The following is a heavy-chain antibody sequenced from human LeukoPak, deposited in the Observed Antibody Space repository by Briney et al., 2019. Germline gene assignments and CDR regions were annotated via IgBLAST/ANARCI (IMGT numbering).Heavy chain of an antibody. CDR2: MNPNSANT. CDR1: VYTFTSYD. V-gene: IGHV1-8*01. J-gene: IGHJ4*02. D-gene: IGHD3-10*01. Sequence: ASVKVSCKSSVYTFTSYDINWVRQATGQGHEWMGWMNPNSANTGYAQKFQGRVTMTRDTSISTAHMELSSLTSEDTAVYYCARGPSYGSGSYNIYGIDYWGQGTLVTVSS. CDR3: ARGPSYGSGSYNIYGIDY.